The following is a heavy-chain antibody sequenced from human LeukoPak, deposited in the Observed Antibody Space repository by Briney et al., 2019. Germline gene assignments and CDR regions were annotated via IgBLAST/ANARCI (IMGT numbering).Heavy chain of an antibody. D-gene: IGHD3-22*01. CDR2: ISAYNGNT. J-gene: IGHJ6*03. CDR1: GYTFTSYG. Sequence: ASVKVSCKASGYTFTSYGISWVRQAPGQGLEWMGRISAYNGNTNYAQKLQGRVTMTTDTSTSTAYMELRSLRSDDTAVYYCARIYDSSGYYYYYYYMDVWGKGTTVTISS. V-gene: IGHV1-18*01. CDR3: ARIYDSSGYYYYYYYMDV.